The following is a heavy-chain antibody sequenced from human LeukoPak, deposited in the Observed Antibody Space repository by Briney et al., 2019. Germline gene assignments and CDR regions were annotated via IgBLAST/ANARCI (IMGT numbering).Heavy chain of an antibody. CDR1: GVTVSSNY. Sequence: PGGSLRLSCAASGVTVSSNYVRWVRQAAGEGLEWVSVIYSGGSTYYADSVKGRFTISSDNSKNTLYLQMNSLRAEDTAVYYCAGTVVKGYYYYYYMDVWGKGTTVTVSS. CDR2: IYSGGST. J-gene: IGHJ6*03. CDR3: AGTVVKGYYYYYYMDV. D-gene: IGHD4-23*01. V-gene: IGHV3-53*01.